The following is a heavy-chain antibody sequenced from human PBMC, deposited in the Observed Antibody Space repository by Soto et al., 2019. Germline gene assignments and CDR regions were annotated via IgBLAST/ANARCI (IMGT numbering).Heavy chain of an antibody. CDR2: IIPIFGTA. CDR1: GGTFSSYA. V-gene: IGHV1-69*01. J-gene: IGHJ6*02. CDR3: ARDPPTVTTSSYYYGMDV. D-gene: IGHD4-17*01. Sequence: QVQLVQSGAEVKKPGSSVKVSCKASGGTFSSYAISWVRQAPGQGLEWMGGIIPIFGTANYAQKFQGRVTITADESTSTAYMELSSLRSEDTAVYYCARDPPTVTTSSYYYGMDVWGQGTTVTVS.